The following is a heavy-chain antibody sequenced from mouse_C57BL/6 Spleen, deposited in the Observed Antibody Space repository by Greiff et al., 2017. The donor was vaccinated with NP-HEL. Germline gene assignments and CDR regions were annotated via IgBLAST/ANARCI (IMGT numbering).Heavy chain of an antibody. V-gene: IGHV1-64*01. D-gene: IGHD1-1*01. CDR1: GYTFTSYW. Sequence: VQLQQPGAELVKPGASVKLSCKASGYTFTSYWMHWVKQRPGQGLEWIGMIHPNSGSTKFNEKFKSKATLTVDKSYSTAYRQLSGLTAEDSAVYYCAKELRSDVWGTGTTVTVSS. J-gene: IGHJ1*03. CDR2: IHPNSGST. CDR3: AKELRSDV.